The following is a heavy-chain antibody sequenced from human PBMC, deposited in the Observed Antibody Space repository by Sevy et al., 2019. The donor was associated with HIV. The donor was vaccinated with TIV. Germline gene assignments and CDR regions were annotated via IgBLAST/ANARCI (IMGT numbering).Heavy chain of an antibody. Sequence: GGSLRLSCAASGFTFSKYWMGWVRHAPGKGLEWVANIKQDAGQKYYVDSVKVRFTISRDNAKNSLYLQMNSLRAEDTAVYFCARDDGNYYFHYWGQGTLVTVSS. V-gene: IGHV3-7*01. D-gene: IGHD1-7*01. J-gene: IGHJ4*02. CDR2: IKQDAGQK. CDR3: ARDDGNYYFHY. CDR1: GFTFSKYW.